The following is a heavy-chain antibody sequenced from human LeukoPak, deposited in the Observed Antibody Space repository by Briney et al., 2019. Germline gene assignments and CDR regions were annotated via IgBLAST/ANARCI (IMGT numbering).Heavy chain of an antibody. CDR1: GFTFSSYW. J-gene: IGHJ4*02. D-gene: IGHD5-24*01. CDR3: TSRRWLQSDFDY. V-gene: IGHV3-49*03. Sequence: GGSLRLSCAASGFTFSSYWMSWFRQAPGKGLEWVGFIRSKAYGGTTDYASSVKGRFIISRDDSKSIAYLQMNSLKTEDTAVYYCTSRRWLQSDFDYWGQGTLVTVSS. CDR2: IRSKAYGGTT.